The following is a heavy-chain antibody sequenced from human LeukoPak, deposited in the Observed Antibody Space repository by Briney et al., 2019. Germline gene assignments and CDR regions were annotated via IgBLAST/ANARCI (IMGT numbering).Heavy chain of an antibody. CDR1: GGTFSSYA. V-gene: IGHV1-69*04. CDR2: IIPILGIA. J-gene: IGHJ4*02. D-gene: IGHD6-19*01. CDR3: ARVRIAVAGGFDY. Sequence: GASVKVSCKASGGTFSSYAISWVRQAPGQGLEWMGRIIPILGIANYAQKFQGRVTITADKSTSTAYMELSSLRSEDTAVYYCARVRIAVAGGFDYWGQGTLVTVSP.